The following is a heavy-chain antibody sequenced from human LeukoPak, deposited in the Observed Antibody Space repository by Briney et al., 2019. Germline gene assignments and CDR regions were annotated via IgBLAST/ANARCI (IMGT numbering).Heavy chain of an antibody. J-gene: IGHJ4*02. V-gene: IGHV3-48*03. CDR3: ARDRIRGDY. D-gene: IGHD1-14*01. CDR1: GFTFSTYE. CDR2: ISSSGSTL. Sequence: GGSLRLSCEASGFTFSTYEMNWVRQAPGKGLEWVSYISSSGSTLYYADSVKGRFTISRDNAKSSLYLQMNSLRAEDTAVYYCARDRIRGDYWGQGTLVTVSS.